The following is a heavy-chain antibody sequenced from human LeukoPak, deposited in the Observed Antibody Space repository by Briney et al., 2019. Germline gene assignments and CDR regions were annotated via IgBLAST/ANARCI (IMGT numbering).Heavy chain of an antibody. V-gene: IGHV1-18*01. CDR1: GYTFTSYG. D-gene: IGHD3-10*01. Sequence: ASVKVSCKASGYTFTSYGISWVRQAPGQGLEWMVWISAYNGNTNYAQKLQGRVTMTTDTSTSTAYMELRSLRSDDTAVYYCARVRNYYGSGNNWFDPWGQGTLVTVSS. CDR3: ARVRNYYGSGNNWFDP. CDR2: ISAYNGNT. J-gene: IGHJ5*02.